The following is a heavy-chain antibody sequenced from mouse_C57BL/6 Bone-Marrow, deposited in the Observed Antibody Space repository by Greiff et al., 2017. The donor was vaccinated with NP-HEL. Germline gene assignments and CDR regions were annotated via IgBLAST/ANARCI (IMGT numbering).Heavy chain of an antibody. D-gene: IGHD2-3*01. V-gene: IGHV1-53*01. CDR1: GYTFTSYW. CDR3: ARSPDGYYGGYFDV. J-gene: IGHJ1*03. Sequence: QVQLKQPGTELVKPGASVKLSCKASGYTFTSYWLHWVKQRPGQGLEWIGNINPSNGGTNYNEKFKSKATLTVDKSSSTAYMQLSSLTSEDSAVYYCARSPDGYYGGYFDVWGTGTTVTVSS. CDR2: INPSNGGT.